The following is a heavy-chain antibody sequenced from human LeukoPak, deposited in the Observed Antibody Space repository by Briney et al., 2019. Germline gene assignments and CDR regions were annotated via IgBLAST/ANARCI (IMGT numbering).Heavy chain of an antibody. J-gene: IGHJ3*02. V-gene: IGHV1-18*04. CDR1: GYTFTGYY. Sequence: GASVKVSCKASGYTFTGYYMHWVRQSPGQGLEWMGWISAYNGNTNYAQKLQGRVTMTTDTSTSTAYMDLRSLRSDDTAVYYCARDQSSGLRGCVDIWGQGTMVTVSS. CDR2: ISAYNGNT. CDR3: ARDQSSGLRGCVDI. D-gene: IGHD6-19*01.